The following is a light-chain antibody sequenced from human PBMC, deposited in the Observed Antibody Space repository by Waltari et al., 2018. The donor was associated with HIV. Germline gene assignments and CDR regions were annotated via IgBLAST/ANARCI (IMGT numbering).Light chain of an antibody. V-gene: IGKV2-28*01. CDR2: LGS. J-gene: IGKJ4*01. CDR3: MQTLQLHFT. CDR1: QSLLHSDGYNY. Sequence: DIVMTQSPLSLPVTPGEPASISCRSSQSLLHSDGYNYLDWYLQKPGQSPQLLIYLGSNRASGVPDRFSGSGSGTDFTLEISRVEAEDVGVYYCMQTLQLHFTFGGGTKVEIK.